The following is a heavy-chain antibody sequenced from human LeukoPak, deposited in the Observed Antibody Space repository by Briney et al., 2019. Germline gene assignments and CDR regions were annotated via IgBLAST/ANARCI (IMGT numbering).Heavy chain of an antibody. J-gene: IGHJ4*02. Sequence: GGSLRVSCADSGVTLSSYDLNWVRQAPGKGLEWVSALSYSGGSTYYADSVKGRFTISRDNSKNTLYLKMNTLRAEDRAVYYCAKVTYDYVWGSYRSAYFDYWGQGTLVTVSS. CDR1: GVTLSSYD. V-gene: IGHV3-23*01. CDR3: AKVTYDYVWGSYRSAYFDY. D-gene: IGHD3-16*02. CDR2: LSYSGGST.